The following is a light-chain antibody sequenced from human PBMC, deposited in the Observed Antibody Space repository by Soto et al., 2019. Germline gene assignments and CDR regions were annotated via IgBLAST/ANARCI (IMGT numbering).Light chain of an antibody. Sequence: EIVMTQSPATLSVSPGDRASPSCRASQSVSTNLAWYQQKPGQAPVLLIYGASSRAGGVPARFSGSGSGTEFTLTISSLQSEDFAVYYCQQYNDWPPWTVGQGTKVDIK. J-gene: IGKJ1*01. CDR3: QQYNDWPPWT. V-gene: IGKV3-15*01. CDR2: GAS. CDR1: QSVSTN.